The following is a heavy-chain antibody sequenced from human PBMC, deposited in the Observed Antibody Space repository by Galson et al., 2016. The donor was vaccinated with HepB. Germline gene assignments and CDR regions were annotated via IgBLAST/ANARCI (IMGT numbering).Heavy chain of an antibody. J-gene: IGHJ1*01. V-gene: IGHV3-30*18. CDR2: ISYDGSSK. Sequence: SLRLSCAASGFTFSGYGMHWVRHAPDKGLEWVALISYDGSSKYYADSVKGRFTVSRDNSKNTVYLQINSLRAEDTAVYYCAKVGLERAALIDWGQGTLVTVSS. CDR3: AKVGLERAALID. D-gene: IGHD3-16*01. CDR1: GFTFSGYG.